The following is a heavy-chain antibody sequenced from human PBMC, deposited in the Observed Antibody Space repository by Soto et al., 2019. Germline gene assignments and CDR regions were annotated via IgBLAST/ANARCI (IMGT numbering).Heavy chain of an antibody. Sequence: QVQLVQSGAEVKKPGSSVKVSCKASGGTFSSYAISWVRQAPGQGLGWRGGIIPIFCTANYAQKFQGRVTSTADESTSTAYMELSSLRSEDTAVYYCAWTGRARDGRFDYWVQGTLVTVSS. CDR1: GGTFSSYA. CDR2: IIPIFCTA. V-gene: IGHV1-69*01. J-gene: IGHJ4*02. D-gene: IGHD1-1*01. CDR3: AWTGRARDGRFDY.